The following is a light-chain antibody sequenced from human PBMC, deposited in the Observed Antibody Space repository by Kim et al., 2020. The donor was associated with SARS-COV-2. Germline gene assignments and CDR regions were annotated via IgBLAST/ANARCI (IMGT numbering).Light chain of an antibody. CDR1: QSVSSN. J-gene: IGKJ1*01. CDR3: QQYNNWPPWK. CDR2: GAS. Sequence: EIVMTQSPATLSVSPGESATLSCRASQSVSSNLAWYQQKPGQAPRLLIYGASTRATGIPARFSGSGSGTEFTLTISSLQSEDFAVYYCQQYNNWPPWKLGQGIKVEIK. V-gene: IGKV3-15*01.